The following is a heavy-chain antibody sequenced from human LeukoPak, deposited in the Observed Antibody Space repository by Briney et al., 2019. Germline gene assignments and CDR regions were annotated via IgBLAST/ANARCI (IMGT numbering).Heavy chain of an antibody. Sequence: GASVKVSCKASGYTFTSYGISWVRQAPGQGLEWMGWISAYNGNTNYAQKLQGRVTMTTDTSTSTAYMELRSLRSDDTAVYYCARDKKDPRVVVIPGWFDPWGQGTLVTVSS. CDR2: ISAYNGNT. D-gene: IGHD3-22*01. J-gene: IGHJ5*02. V-gene: IGHV1-18*01. CDR3: ARDKKDPRVVVIPGWFDP. CDR1: GYTFTSYG.